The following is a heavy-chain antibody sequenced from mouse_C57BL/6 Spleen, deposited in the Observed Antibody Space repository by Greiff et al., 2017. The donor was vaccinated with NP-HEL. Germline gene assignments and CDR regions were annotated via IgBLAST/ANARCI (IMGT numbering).Heavy chain of an antibody. CDR2: IYPGDGDT. Sequence: VQLQQSGPELVKPGASVKISCKASGYAFSSSWMNWVKQRPGKGLEWIGRIYPGDGDTNYNGKFKGKATLTADKSSSTAYMQLSSLTSEDSAVYFCARKKDFYYGYDGDYFDYWGQGTTLTVSS. J-gene: IGHJ2*01. V-gene: IGHV1-82*01. D-gene: IGHD2-2*01. CDR3: ARKKDFYYGYDGDYFDY. CDR1: GYAFSSSW.